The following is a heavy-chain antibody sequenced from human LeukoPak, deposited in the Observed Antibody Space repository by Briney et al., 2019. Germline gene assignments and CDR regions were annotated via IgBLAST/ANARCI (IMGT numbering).Heavy chain of an antibody. Sequence: GGSLRLSCAASGFTFSNYAMSWVRQAPGKGLEWVSAISGSGGSTYYADSVKGRFTISRDNSKNTLYLQMNSLRAEDTAVYYCAKSSSYDILTGYQYYFDYWGQGTLVTVSS. V-gene: IGHV3-23*01. D-gene: IGHD3-9*01. CDR3: AKSSSYDILTGYQYYFDY. CDR1: GFTFSNYA. J-gene: IGHJ4*02. CDR2: ISGSGGST.